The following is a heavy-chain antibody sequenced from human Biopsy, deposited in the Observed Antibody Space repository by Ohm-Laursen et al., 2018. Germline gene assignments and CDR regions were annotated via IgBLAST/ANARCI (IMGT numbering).Heavy chain of an antibody. Sequence: ASVKVSCKAPGGTFSNHGVNWVRQAPGQGLEWLGGNIPILGTGNYAQKFQDRVTVAADTSTSTATMELRSLRSDDTAVYYCATKLTGYFHHWGQGTLVIVSS. D-gene: IGHD3-9*01. CDR1: GGTFSNHG. CDR3: ATKLTGYFHH. CDR2: NIPILGTG. V-gene: IGHV1-69*06. J-gene: IGHJ1*01.